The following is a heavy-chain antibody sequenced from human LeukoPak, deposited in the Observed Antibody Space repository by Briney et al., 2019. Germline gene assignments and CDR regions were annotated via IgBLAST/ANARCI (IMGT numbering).Heavy chain of an antibody. CDR3: VKRSTYFFDY. V-gene: IGHV3-64D*06. J-gene: IGHJ4*02. CDR2: ISSNGGTT. CDR1: GFIFSSYT. Sequence: PGGSLRLSCSASGFIFSSYTMHWVRQAPGKGLEYVSAISSNGGTTYYADSVKGRFTISRDNSKNTLYLQMSSLRAEDTAVYYCVKRSTYFFDYWGQGTLVTVSS.